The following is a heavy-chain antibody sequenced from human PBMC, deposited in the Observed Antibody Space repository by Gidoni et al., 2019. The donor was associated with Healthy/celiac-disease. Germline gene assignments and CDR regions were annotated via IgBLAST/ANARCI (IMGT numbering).Heavy chain of an antibody. D-gene: IGHD3-10*01. J-gene: IGHJ4*02. V-gene: IGHV3-33*01. Sequence: QVQLVESGGGVVQPGRSLRLSCAASGFTFSSYGMHWVRQAPGKGLEWVAVIWYDGSNKYYADSVKGRFTISRDNSKNTLYLQMNSLRAEDTAVYYCATARLWFGELFPRYFDYWGQGTLVTVSS. CDR1: GFTFSSYG. CDR2: IWYDGSNK. CDR3: ATARLWFGELFPRYFDY.